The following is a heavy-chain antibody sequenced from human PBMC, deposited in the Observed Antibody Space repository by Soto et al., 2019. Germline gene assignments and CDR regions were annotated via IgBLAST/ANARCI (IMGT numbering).Heavy chain of an antibody. CDR3: AKEFQWELHAFDI. J-gene: IGHJ3*02. Sequence: QVQLVESGGGVVQPGRSLRLSCAASGFTFSTYGMHWVRQAPGKGLEWVAVMWNDGITTFYADSVKGRFNISRDNSKNTLFLQMNSLRADDTAVYYCAKEFQWELHAFDIWGQGTMVT. CDR2: MWNDGITT. V-gene: IGHV3-30*18. CDR1: GFTFSTYG. D-gene: IGHD1-26*01.